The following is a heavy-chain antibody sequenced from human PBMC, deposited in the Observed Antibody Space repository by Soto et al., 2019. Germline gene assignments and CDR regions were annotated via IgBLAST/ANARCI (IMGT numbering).Heavy chain of an antibody. V-gene: IGHV1-69*12. Sequence: QVQLVQSGDEVKKPWSSVKFSCKASGGTFSSYAISWVRQAPGQGLEWMGGIIPIFGTANYAQKLQGRVNITEDEGTSTAYMEMSSLRSEDTAVYYGAGIVKPRYYYGMDVWGQGTTVTVSS. CDR1: GGTFSSYA. CDR2: IIPIFGTA. D-gene: IGHD3-22*01. J-gene: IGHJ6*02. CDR3: AGIVKPRYYYGMDV.